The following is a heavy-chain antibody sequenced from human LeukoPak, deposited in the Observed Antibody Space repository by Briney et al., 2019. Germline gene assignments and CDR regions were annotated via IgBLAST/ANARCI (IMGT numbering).Heavy chain of an antibody. CDR2: IWFDGSNK. J-gene: IGHJ4*02. Sequence: GGSLRLSCAASGFTFSSYGMHWVRQAPGKGLEWVAVIWFDGSNKYYADSVKGRFTISRDNSKNTLYLQMNSLRAEDTAVYYCARELPPAAKYYFDYWGQGTLVTVSS. CDR3: ARELPPAAKYYFDY. D-gene: IGHD6-13*01. V-gene: IGHV3-33*01. CDR1: GFTFSSYG.